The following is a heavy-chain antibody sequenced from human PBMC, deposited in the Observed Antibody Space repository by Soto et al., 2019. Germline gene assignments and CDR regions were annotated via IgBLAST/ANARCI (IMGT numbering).Heavy chain of an antibody. J-gene: IGHJ4*02. V-gene: IGHV3-21*01. Sequence: GGSLRLSCAASGFTFSSYSMNWVRQAPGKGLEWVSSISSSSSYIYYADSVKGRFTISRDNAKNSLYLQMNSLRAEDTAVYYCAREGSADHDILTGYYYFDYWGQGTLVTVSS. CDR3: AREGSADHDILTGYYYFDY. CDR1: GFTFSSYS. D-gene: IGHD3-9*01. CDR2: ISSSSSYI.